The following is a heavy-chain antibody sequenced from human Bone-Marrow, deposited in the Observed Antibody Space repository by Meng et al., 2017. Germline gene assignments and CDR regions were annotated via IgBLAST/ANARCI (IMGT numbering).Heavy chain of an antibody. CDR1: GYTFTSYG. CDR2: IIPILGIA. CDR3: ARVNQRVRSDAFDI. Sequence: SVKVSCKASGYTFTSYGISWVRQAPGQGLEWMGWIIPILGIANYAQKFQGRVTITADKSTSTAYMELSSLRSEDTAVYYCARVNQRVRSDAFDIWGQGTMVTVSS. D-gene: IGHD6-25*01. J-gene: IGHJ3*02. V-gene: IGHV1-69*10.